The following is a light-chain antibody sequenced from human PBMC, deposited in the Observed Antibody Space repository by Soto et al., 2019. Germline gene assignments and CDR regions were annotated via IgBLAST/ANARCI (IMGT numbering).Light chain of an antibody. J-gene: IGLJ1*01. CDR1: SSDVGGYNY. CDR3: SSYTSSSTRV. V-gene: IGLV2-14*01. CDR2: EVS. Sequence: QSALTQPASVSGSPGQSITISCTGTSSDVGGYNYVSWYQHHPGKAPKLMIFEVSNRPSGVSTRFSGSKSGNTASLTISGLQAEDEADYYCSSYTSSSTRVFGTGTQLTVL.